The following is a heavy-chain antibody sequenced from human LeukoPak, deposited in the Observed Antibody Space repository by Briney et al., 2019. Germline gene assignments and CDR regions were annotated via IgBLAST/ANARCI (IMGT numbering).Heavy chain of an antibody. Sequence: GGSLRLSCAASGFTFSNFAMHWVRQAPAKGLEWVAVISYDGSIKYYADSVKGRFTISRDNSKNTLYLQMNSLRPEDTAVYYCAREDMTTVTTRWAFDIWGQGSMVTVSS. CDR2: ISYDGSIK. J-gene: IGHJ3*02. CDR1: GFTFSNFA. CDR3: AREDMTTVTTRWAFDI. V-gene: IGHV3-30*04. D-gene: IGHD4-17*01.